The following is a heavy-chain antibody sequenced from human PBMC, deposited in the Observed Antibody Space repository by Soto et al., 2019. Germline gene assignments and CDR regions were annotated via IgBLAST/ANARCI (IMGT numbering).Heavy chain of an antibody. CDR1: GGTFRRHD. CDR3: ARGADYGGNKAFDI. CDR2: IIPIFGTA. J-gene: IGHJ3*02. V-gene: IGHV1-69*13. D-gene: IGHD4-17*01. Sequence: PVKVFCKAFGGTFRRHDISWVRQGPGQGLEWMGGIIPIFGTANYAQKFQGRVTITADESTSTAYMELSSLRSEDTAVYYCARGADYGGNKAFDIWGQGTMVTVSS.